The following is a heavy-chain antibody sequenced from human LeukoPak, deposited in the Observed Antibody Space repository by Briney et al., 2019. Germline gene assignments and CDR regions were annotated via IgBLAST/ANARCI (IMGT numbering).Heavy chain of an antibody. D-gene: IGHD3-10*01. CDR3: AREGIYYFDY. CDR2: IYYSGST. CDR1: GGSISSGGYY. V-gene: IGHV4-31*03. Sequence: SQTLSLTCTVSGGSISSGGYYWSWIRQHPGKGLEWIGYIYYSGSTYYDPSLKSRVTISVDTSKNQFSLKLSSVTAADTAVYYCAREGIYYFDYWGQGTLVTVSS. J-gene: IGHJ4*02.